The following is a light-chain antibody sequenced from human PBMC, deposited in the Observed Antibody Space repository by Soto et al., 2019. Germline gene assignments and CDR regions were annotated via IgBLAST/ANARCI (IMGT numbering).Light chain of an antibody. V-gene: IGLV2-14*01. CDR3: SSSTSSNTLV. CDR2: GVS. Sequence: QYVVTQPASVSAAPGQSITISCTGGKNDIGSSDYVSWYQQHPGKAPKLIIYGVSNRPSGTSDRFSGSKSGNTASLTISGLQADDEADYYCSSSTSSNTLVFGGGTKVTVL. J-gene: IGLJ3*02. CDR1: KNDIGSSDY.